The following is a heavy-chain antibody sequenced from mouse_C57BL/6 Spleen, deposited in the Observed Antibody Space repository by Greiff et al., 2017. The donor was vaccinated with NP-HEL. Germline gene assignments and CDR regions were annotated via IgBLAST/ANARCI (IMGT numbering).Heavy chain of an antibody. D-gene: IGHD1-1*01. J-gene: IGHJ4*01. CDR3: ARGAEYYGRSYDAMDY. CDR2: ISSGSSTI. CDR1: GFTFSDYG. V-gene: IGHV5-17*01. Sequence: EVQGVESGGGLVKPGGSLKLSCAASGFTFSDYGMHWVRQAPEKGLEWVAYISSGSSTIYYADTVKGRFTISRDNAKNTLFLQMTSLRAEDTAMYYCARGAEYYGRSYDAMDYWGQGTSVTVPS.